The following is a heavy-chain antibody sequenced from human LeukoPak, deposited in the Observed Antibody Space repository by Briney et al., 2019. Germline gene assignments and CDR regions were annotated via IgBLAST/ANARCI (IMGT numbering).Heavy chain of an antibody. CDR1: GYTFTGYY. CDR2: INPNSGGT. D-gene: IGHD1-26*01. CDR3: ARRYSGSPFDY. Sequence: ASVKVSSKASGYTFTGYYMHWVRQAPGQGLEWMGRINPNSGGTNYAQKFQGRVTMTRDTSISTAYMELSRLRSDDTAVYYCARRYSGSPFDYWGQGTLVTVSS. J-gene: IGHJ4*02. V-gene: IGHV1-2*06.